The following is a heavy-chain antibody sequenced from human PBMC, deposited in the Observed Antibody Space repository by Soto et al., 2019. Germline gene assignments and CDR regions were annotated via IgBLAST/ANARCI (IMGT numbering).Heavy chain of an antibody. V-gene: IGHV3-15*01. CDR1: GFIFTDAW. J-gene: IGHJ5*02. Sequence: PGGSLRLSCAASGFIFTDAWMNWVRQAPGKGLEWVGRIKSKTDGGTTGYAAPVRGRFTISRDDSKNTLYLQMDSLKSEDTAVYYCTTLTDYSIVHWGQGTLVTVSS. D-gene: IGHD5-12*01. CDR2: IKSKTDGGTT. CDR3: TTLTDYSIVH.